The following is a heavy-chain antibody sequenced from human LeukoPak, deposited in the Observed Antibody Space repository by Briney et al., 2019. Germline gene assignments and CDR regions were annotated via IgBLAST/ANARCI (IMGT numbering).Heavy chain of an antibody. V-gene: IGHV4-39*01. J-gene: IGHJ4*02. CDR2: IYYRGNT. D-gene: IGHD5-24*01. Sequence: PSETLSLTCTVSGGSISSSSFNWGWIRQPPGKGLEWIGSIYYRGNTYYNPSLKSRVTISVDTSKNQFSLKLSSVTAADTAVYYCARSRDGYISTFDYWGQGTLVTVSS. CDR3: ARSRDGYISTFDY. CDR1: GGSISSSSFN.